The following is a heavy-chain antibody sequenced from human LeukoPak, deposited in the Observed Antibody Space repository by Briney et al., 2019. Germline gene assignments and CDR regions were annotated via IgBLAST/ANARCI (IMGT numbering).Heavy chain of an antibody. D-gene: IGHD2-2*03. V-gene: IGHV4-4*07. CDR1: GGSINSYY. CDR2: IYSSGST. J-gene: IGHJ3*02. Sequence: PSETLSLTCSVSGGSINSYYWSWIRQPAGKGLEWIGRIYSSGSTNYNPSLKSRVTMSVDTSKNQFSLKLSSVTAADTVVYYCARYGSTVFDIWGRGTMVTVS. CDR3: ARYGSTVFDI.